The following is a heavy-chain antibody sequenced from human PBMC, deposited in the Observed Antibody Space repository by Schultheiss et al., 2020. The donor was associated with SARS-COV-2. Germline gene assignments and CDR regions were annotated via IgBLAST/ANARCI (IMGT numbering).Heavy chain of an antibody. CDR3: AKGAEIQLWLSLFDY. CDR2: ISSSSSTI. D-gene: IGHD5-18*01. Sequence: GESLKISCAASGFTFSSYSMNWVRQAPGKGLEWVSYISSSSSTIYYADSVKGRFTISRDNAKNSLYLQMNSLRAEDTAVYYCAKGAEIQLWLSLFDYWGQGTLVTVSS. CDR1: GFTFSSYS. J-gene: IGHJ4*02. V-gene: IGHV3-48*04.